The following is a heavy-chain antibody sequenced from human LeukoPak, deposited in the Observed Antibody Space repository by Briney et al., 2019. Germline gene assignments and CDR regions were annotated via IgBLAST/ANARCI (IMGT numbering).Heavy chain of an antibody. Sequence: SETLSLTCTVSGDSINSLDLWSWVRQPPGKGLEWIGEMYLSGTTHSNPSVKSRVTISIDKSKNQFFLTLSSVTAADTAVYYCAGLVGRYSSGLYYYYFDYWGQGTLVTVSS. CDR2: MYLSGTT. J-gene: IGHJ4*02. V-gene: IGHV4-4*02. D-gene: IGHD3-22*01. CDR3: AGLVGRYSSGLYYYYFDY. CDR1: GDSINSLDL.